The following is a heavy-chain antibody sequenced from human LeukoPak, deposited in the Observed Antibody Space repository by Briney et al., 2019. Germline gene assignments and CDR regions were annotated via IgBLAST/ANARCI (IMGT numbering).Heavy chain of an antibody. CDR1: GGTFSSYA. Sequence: SVKVSCKASGGTFSSYAISWVRQAPGQGLEWMGGIIPIFGTANYAQKFQGRVTITADKSTSTVYMELSSLRSEDTAVYYCARGGRTLRGTGVYWGQGTLVTVSS. CDR2: IIPIFGTA. D-gene: IGHD1-14*01. J-gene: IGHJ4*02. V-gene: IGHV1-69*06. CDR3: ARGGRTLRGTGVY.